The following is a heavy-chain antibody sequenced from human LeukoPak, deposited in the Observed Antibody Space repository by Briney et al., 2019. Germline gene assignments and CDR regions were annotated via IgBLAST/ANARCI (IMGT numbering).Heavy chain of an antibody. J-gene: IGHJ4*02. D-gene: IGHD6-6*01. CDR1: GFTFSDDN. Sequence: PGGSLRLSCAASGFTFSDDNMSWIRQAPGKGLEWVSYISSRSNYTNYADSVKGRFTISRDNAKHSLYLQMNSLRAEDTAVYYCARGEEYSSSSGPVDYWGQGTLVTVSS. V-gene: IGHV3-11*06. CDR3: ARGEEYSSSSGPVDY. CDR2: ISSRSNYT.